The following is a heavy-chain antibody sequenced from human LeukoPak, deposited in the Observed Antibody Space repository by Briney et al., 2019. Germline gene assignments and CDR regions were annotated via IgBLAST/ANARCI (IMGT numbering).Heavy chain of an antibody. J-gene: IGHJ4*02. V-gene: IGHV4-34*01. D-gene: IGHD6-13*01. CDR1: GGSFSGYY. CDR3: ARDWGYSSSWYYFDY. Sequence: SETLPLTCAVYGGSFSGYYWTWIRQPPGKGLEWIGEINHSGSTNYNPSLKSRVTISVDTSKNQFSLKLSSVTAADTAVYYCARDWGYSSSWYYFDYWGQGTLVTVSS. CDR2: INHSGST.